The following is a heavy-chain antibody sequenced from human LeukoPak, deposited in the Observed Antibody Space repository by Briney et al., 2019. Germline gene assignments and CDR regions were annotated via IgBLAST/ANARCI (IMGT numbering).Heavy chain of an antibody. CDR3: AKDLRGSNWYPFDY. V-gene: IGHV3-23*01. J-gene: IGHJ4*02. Sequence: GGSLRLSCVASGFTFKISAMAWVRQAPGKGLEWASAIGSSGGSAYYADSVKDRFTISRDNSKNTLYLQMNSLRAEDTAIYYCAKDLRGSNWYPFDYWGQGTLVTVSS. CDR1: GFTFKISA. CDR2: IGSSGGSA. D-gene: IGHD6-13*01.